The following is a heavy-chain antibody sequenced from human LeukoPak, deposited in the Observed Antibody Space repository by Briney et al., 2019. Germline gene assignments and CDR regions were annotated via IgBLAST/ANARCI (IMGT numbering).Heavy chain of an antibody. Sequence: SQTLSLTCTVSGGSINSGNFFWPWIRQHPGEGLEWIGYIHYSGRTTYNPSLKSRVAISVDTSKNQFSLNLSSVTAADTAVYFCARIPVGGGFGWFDYWGPGTLVTVSS. CDR2: IHYSGRT. CDR1: GGSINSGNFF. CDR3: ARIPVGGGFGWFDY. V-gene: IGHV4-31*03. J-gene: IGHJ4*02. D-gene: IGHD3-3*01.